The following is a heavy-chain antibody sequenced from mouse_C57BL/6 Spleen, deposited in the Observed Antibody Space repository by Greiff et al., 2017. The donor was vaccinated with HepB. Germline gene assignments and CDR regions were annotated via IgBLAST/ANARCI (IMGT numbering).Heavy chain of an antibody. D-gene: IGHD1-1*01. CDR3: TRGLGSSYWYFDV. J-gene: IGHJ1*03. V-gene: IGHV5-9-1*02. Sequence: EVQRVESGEGLVKPGGSLKLSCAASGFTFSSYAMSWVRQTPEKRLEWVAYISSGGDYIYYADTVKGRFTISRDNARNTLYLQMSSLKSEDTAMYYCTRGLGSSYWYFDVWGTGTTVTVSS. CDR2: ISSGGDYI. CDR1: GFTFSSYA.